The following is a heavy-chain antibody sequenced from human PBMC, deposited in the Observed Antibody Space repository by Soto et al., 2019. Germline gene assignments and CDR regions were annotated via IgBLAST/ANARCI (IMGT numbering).Heavy chain of an antibody. CDR3: AKVTITMIEGAFDI. J-gene: IGHJ3*02. CDR1: GFTFSSYG. V-gene: IGHV3-30*18. D-gene: IGHD3-22*01. Sequence: QVQLVESGGDVVQPGRSLRLSCAASGFTFSSYGMHWVRQAPGKGLEWVAVISYDGSNKYYADSVKGRFTISRDNSKNTLYLQMNSLRAEDTAVYYCAKVTITMIEGAFDIWGQGTMVTVSS. CDR2: ISYDGSNK.